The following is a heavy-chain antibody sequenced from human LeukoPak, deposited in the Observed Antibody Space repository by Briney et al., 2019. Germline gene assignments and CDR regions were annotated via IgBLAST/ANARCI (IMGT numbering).Heavy chain of an antibody. CDR2: IYYSGSI. V-gene: IGHV4-59*08. CDR1: GGSISSYY. D-gene: IGHD1-26*01. CDR3: ARYSGSYSGFDY. Sequence: SETLSLTCTVSGGSISSYYWSWIRQPPGKGLEWIGYIYYSGSINYNPSLKSRVTISVDTSKNQFSLKLRSVIAADTAVYYCARYSGSYSGFDYWGQGTLVSVSS. J-gene: IGHJ4*02.